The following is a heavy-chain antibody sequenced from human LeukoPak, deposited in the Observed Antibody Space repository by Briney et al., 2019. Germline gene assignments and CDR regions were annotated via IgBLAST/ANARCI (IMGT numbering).Heavy chain of an antibody. Sequence: GGSLRLSCAASGFTFSSYGMHWVRQAPGKGLEWVAVISYDGSNKYYADSVKGRFTISRDNSKNTLYLQMNSLRAEDTAVYYCAKDSRRDGYNVVDYWGQGTLVTVSS. CDR3: AKDSRRDGYNVVDY. D-gene: IGHD5-24*01. CDR2: ISYDGSNK. J-gene: IGHJ4*02. V-gene: IGHV3-30*18. CDR1: GFTFSSYG.